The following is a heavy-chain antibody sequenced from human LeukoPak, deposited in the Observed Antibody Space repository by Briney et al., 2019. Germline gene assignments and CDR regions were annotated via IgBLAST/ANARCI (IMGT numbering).Heavy chain of an antibody. V-gene: IGHV3-7*01. Sequence: PGGSLRLSCAASGFTFSIYSMNWVRQAPGKGLEWVANIKQDGSEKYYVDSVKGRFTISRDNAKNSLYLQMNSLRAEDTAVYYCARDYAVVVPAAINSYYYYYMDVWGKGTTVTVSS. D-gene: IGHD2-2*01. CDR1: GFTFSIYS. J-gene: IGHJ6*03. CDR3: ARDYAVVVPAAINSYYYYYMDV. CDR2: IKQDGSEK.